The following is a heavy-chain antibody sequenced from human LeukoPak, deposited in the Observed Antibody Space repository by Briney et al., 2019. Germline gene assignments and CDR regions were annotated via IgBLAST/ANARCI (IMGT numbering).Heavy chain of an antibody. CDR3: ARVYCSGGSCYSAPHY. CDR2: MNPNSGDT. CDR1: GYTFTGYS. V-gene: IGHV1-8*01. D-gene: IGHD2-15*01. J-gene: IGHJ4*02. Sequence: ASVKVSCKASGYTFTGYSINWVRQAIGQGLEWMGWMNPNSGDTGYAQKFQGRVTMTRDTSITTAYMELSSLRSEDTAVYYCARVYCSGGSCYSAPHYWGQGTLVTVSS.